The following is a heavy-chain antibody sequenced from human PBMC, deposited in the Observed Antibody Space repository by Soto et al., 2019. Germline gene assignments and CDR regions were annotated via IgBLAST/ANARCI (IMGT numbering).Heavy chain of an antibody. V-gene: IGHV3-7*01. J-gene: IGHJ6*02. CDR3: ARAADGWL. CDR2: IKRDGSEQ. Sequence: DVQLVESGGGLVQPGGSLRLSCAASGFTFSSYWMSWVRQAPGKGLEWVANIKRDGSEQYYVDSVKGRFTISRDNAKDSLYLQMNSQRAEDTAVYYCARAADGWLWGQGTTVTVSS. D-gene: IGHD2-2*03. CDR1: GFTFSSYW.